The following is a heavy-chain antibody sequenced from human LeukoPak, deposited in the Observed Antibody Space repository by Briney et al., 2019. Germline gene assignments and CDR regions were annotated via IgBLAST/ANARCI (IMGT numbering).Heavy chain of an antibody. CDR2: ISYDGSNK. CDR1: GFTFSSYG. Sequence: PGRSLRLSCAASGFTFSSYGMHWVRQAPGKGLEWVAVISYDGSNKYYADSVKGRFTISRDNSKNTLYLQMNSLRAEDTAVYYCATPTLDANYYCGMDVWGQGTTVTVSS. J-gene: IGHJ6*02. V-gene: IGHV3-30*03. CDR3: ATPTLDANYYCGMDV. D-gene: IGHD1-1*01.